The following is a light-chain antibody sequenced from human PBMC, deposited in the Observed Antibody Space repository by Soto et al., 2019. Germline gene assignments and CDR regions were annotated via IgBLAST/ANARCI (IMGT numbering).Light chain of an antibody. J-gene: IGKJ2*01. V-gene: IGKV3-20*01. CDR3: QQYDTSPVT. CDR1: QSVSSSY. CDR2: GAS. Sequence: IVLTLSPGTLSLSPGERATLSCRASQSVSSSYLAWSQQKPGQAPRLLIYGASTRATGIPDRITGSGSGTDFTLTISRLEPEDFAVYYCQQYDTSPVTFGQGPRWIS.